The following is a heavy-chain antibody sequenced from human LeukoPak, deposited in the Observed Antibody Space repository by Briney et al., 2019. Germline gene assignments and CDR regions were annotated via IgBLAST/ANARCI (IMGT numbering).Heavy chain of an antibody. Sequence: GASVKVSCKVSGYTFTNSAMHWVRQAPGQRLEWMGWINAGNGNTKYSQRFQGRVTITRDTSASTAYMELSSLRSEDTAVYFCARDIFYDTEWGQGTLVTVSS. CDR1: GYTFTNSA. J-gene: IGHJ4*02. CDR3: ARDIFYDTE. V-gene: IGHV1-3*01. D-gene: IGHD2/OR15-2a*01. CDR2: INAGNGNT.